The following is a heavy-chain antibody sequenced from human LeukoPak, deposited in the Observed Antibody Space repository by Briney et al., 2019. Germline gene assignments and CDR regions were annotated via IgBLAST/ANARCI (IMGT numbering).Heavy chain of an antibody. CDR2: ISSSGSTI. CDR1: GFTFSDYY. J-gene: IGHJ3*02. Sequence: GGSLRLSCAASGFTFSDYYMSWIRQAPGKGLEWVSYISSSGSTIYYADSVKGRFTISRDNAKNSLYLQMNSLRAEDTAVYYCASESGSSGYYYPDAFDIWGQGTMVTVSS. D-gene: IGHD3-22*01. CDR3: ASESGSSGYYYPDAFDI. V-gene: IGHV3-11*01.